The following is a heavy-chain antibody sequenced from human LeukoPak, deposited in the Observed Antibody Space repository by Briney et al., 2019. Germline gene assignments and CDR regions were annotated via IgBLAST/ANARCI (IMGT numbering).Heavy chain of an antibody. D-gene: IGHD3-3*01. J-gene: IGHJ4*02. CDR2: IYYSGST. CDR3: ARHYDFWNGFDY. Sequence: PSETLSLTCTVSGGSISSYYWSWIRQPPGKGLEWIGYIYYSGSTNYNPSLKSRVTISVDTSKNQFSLKLSSVTAADTAVYYCARHYDFWNGFDYWGQGTLVTVSS. V-gene: IGHV4-59*08. CDR1: GGSISSYY.